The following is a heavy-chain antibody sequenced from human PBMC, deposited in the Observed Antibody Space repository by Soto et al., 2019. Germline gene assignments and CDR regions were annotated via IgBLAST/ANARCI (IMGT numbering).Heavy chain of an antibody. Sequence: SETLSLTCTVSGGSISSYYWSWIRQPPGKGLEWIGYFYYSGSTNYNPSLKSRVTISVDTSKNQFSLKLSSVTAADTAVYYCARDHGKSYFDYWGQGTLVTVSS. J-gene: IGHJ4*02. CDR2: FYYSGST. CDR3: ARDHGKSYFDY. V-gene: IGHV4-59*01. CDR1: GGSISSYY. D-gene: IGHD1-26*01.